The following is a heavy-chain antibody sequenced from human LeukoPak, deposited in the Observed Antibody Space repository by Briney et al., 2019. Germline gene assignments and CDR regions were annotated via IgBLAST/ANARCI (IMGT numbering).Heavy chain of an antibody. CDR2: ISFGGSNK. J-gene: IGHJ4*02. V-gene: IGHV3-30*04. D-gene: IGHD3-16*01. Sequence: GGSLRLSCAASGFTFSSNAMHWVRQAPGKGLEWVAVISFGGSNKYYADSVKGRFTISRDTSKNTLYLQMNSLRDDDTAVYYCVRDFGGARDYWGQGTLVTVSS. CDR1: GFTFSSNA. CDR3: VRDFGGARDY.